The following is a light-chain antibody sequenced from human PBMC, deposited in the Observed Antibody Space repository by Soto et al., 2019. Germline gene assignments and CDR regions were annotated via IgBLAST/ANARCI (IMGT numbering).Light chain of an antibody. CDR3: SSYRGYSYWV. CDR2: EVT. CDR1: SSDVGGYNY. Sequence: QSALTQPASVSGSPGQSITISCTGTSSDVGGYNYVSWYQQHPGRAPKLMIYEVTYRPSGVSNRFSGSKSGNTASLTISGLQAEDEADYYCSSYRGYSYWVFGGGTKLTVL. V-gene: IGLV2-14*03. J-gene: IGLJ3*02.